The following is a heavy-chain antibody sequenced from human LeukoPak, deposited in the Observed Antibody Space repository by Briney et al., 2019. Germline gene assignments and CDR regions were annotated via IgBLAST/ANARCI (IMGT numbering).Heavy chain of an antibody. J-gene: IGHJ4*02. D-gene: IGHD3-3*01. CDR3: ARGGDYDFWSGLAYYFDY. Sequence: SGGSLRLSCAASGFTFSDYYMSWIRQAPGKGLEWVSYISSSGSTIYYADSVKGRFTISRDNAKNSLYLQMNSLRAEDTAVYYCARGGDYDFWSGLAYYFDYWGQGTLVTVSS. V-gene: IGHV3-11*04. CDR1: GFTFSDYY. CDR2: ISSSGSTI.